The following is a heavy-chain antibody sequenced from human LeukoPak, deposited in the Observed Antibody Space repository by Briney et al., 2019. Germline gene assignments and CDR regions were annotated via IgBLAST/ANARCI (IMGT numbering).Heavy chain of an antibody. J-gene: IGHJ5*02. CDR1: GYTFTSYD. V-gene: IGHV1-8*01. CDR3: ARRPSIVGAKRNWFDP. CDR2: MNPNSGNT. D-gene: IGHD1-26*01. Sequence: ASVKVSCKASGYTFTSYDINWVRQATGQGLEWMGWMNPNSGNTGYAQKFQGRVTMTRNTSISTAYMGLSSLRSEDTAVYYCARRPSIVGAKRNWFDPWGQGTLVTVSS.